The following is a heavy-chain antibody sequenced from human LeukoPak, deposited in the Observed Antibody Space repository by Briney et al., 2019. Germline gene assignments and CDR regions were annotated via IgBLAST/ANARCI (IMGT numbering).Heavy chain of an antibody. J-gene: IGHJ5*02. D-gene: IGHD3-3*01. Sequence: RAGGSLRLSCAASGFTFSSYWMHWVRQPPGKGLVWVSRIKSDGSNIVYADSVKGRFTISRDNSKNTLYLQMNSLRAEDTAVYYCANPERGIFGVAARWFDPWGQGTLVTVSS. V-gene: IGHV3-74*01. CDR3: ANPERGIFGVAARWFDP. CDR1: GFTFSSYW. CDR2: IKSDGSNI.